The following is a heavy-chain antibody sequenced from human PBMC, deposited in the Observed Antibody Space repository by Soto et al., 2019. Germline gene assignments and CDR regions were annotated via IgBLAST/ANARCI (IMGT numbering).Heavy chain of an antibody. CDR3: ARERPIGGEGAFDI. CDR1: GYTFTSYG. Sequence: ASVKVSCMASGYTFTSYGISWVRQAPGQGLEWMGWISAYNGNTNYAQKLQGRVTMTTDTSTSTAYMELRSLRSDDTAVYYCARERPIGGEGAFDIWGQGTMVTVSS. V-gene: IGHV1-18*01. D-gene: IGHD3-10*01. J-gene: IGHJ3*02. CDR2: ISAYNGNT.